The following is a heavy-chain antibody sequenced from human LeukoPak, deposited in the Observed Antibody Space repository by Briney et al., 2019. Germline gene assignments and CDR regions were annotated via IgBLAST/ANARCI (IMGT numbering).Heavy chain of an antibody. V-gene: IGHV3-53*01. CDR1: GFSVSNNY. D-gene: IGHD1-26*01. CDR2: IYSGGST. CDR3: ARDRAYSGSYYHDY. J-gene: IGHJ4*02. Sequence: PGGSLRLSCAASGFSVSNNYMSWVRQAPGKGLEWVSIIYSGGSTYYADSVKGRFTISRDNSMNTLYLQMNSLRAEDTAVYYCARDRAYSGSYYHDYWGQGTLVTVSS.